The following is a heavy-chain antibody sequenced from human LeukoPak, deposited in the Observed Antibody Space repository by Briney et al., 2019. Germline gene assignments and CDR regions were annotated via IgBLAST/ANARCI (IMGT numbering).Heavy chain of an antibody. CDR3: ARLREFLPHYYDSSGYYLFDY. CDR2: IYYSGST. D-gene: IGHD3-22*01. J-gene: IGHJ4*02. Sequence: SETLSLTCTVSGGSISSSSYYWGWIRQPPGKGLEWIGSIYYSGSTYYNPSLKSRVTISVDTSKNQFSLKLSSVTAADTAVYYCARLREFLPHYYDSSGYYLFDYWGQGTLVTVSS. CDR1: GGSISSSSYY. V-gene: IGHV4-39*07.